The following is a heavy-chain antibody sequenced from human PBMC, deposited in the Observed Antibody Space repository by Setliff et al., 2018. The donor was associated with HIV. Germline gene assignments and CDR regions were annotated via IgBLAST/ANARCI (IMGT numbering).Heavy chain of an antibody. Sequence: PSETLSLTCTVPGGSISSYYWSWIRQSPGKGLEWLGHIYSSGSTNYNPSLQSLVTMSIDTSKNQFSLRLTSVTAAATAVYFCARLRITMIMMLNYFDYWGQGTLVTVSS. J-gene: IGHJ4*02. CDR3: ARLRITMIMMLNYFDY. CDR1: GGSISSYY. CDR2: IYSSGST. V-gene: IGHV4-4*09. D-gene: IGHD3-22*01.